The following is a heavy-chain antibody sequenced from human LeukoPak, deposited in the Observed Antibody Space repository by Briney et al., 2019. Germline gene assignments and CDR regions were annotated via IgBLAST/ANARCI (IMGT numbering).Heavy chain of an antibody. CDR2: IYTSGRS. CDR1: GGSISSYY. CDR3: ARELGSNGWFDP. Sequence: SETLSPTCTVSGGSISSYYWSWIRQPAGKGLEWIGRIYTSGRSHYNPSLKSRVTMSVDTSKNQFSLNLSSVTAADTAVYYCARELGSNGWFDPWGQGNLVNVSS. V-gene: IGHV4-4*07. J-gene: IGHJ5*02. D-gene: IGHD6-13*01.